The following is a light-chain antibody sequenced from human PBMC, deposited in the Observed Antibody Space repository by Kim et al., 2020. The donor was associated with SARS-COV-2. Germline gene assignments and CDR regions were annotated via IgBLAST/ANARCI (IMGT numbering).Light chain of an antibody. CDR2: DVH. Sequence: SAPAGDRVTMTGQSIQSINSWLAWYQQQSGTDPKRLIYDVHSLQRGAPPRFSGRGSGTEFTLHISTLQPDDVATYLCHQYQSHPYTFGQGTKLQI. CDR1: QSINSW. CDR3: HQYQSHPYT. J-gene: IGKJ2*01. V-gene: IGKV1-5*01.